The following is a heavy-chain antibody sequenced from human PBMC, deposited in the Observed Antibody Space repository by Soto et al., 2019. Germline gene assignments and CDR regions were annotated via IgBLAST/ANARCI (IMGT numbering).Heavy chain of an antibody. D-gene: IGHD6-19*01. CDR1: GGSISSYY. Sequence: SETLSLTCTVSGGSISSYYWSWIRQPPGKGLEWIGYIYYSGSTNYNPSLKSRVTISVDTSKNQFSLKLSSVTAADTAVYYCARAVAGTAFDYWGQGTLVTVSS. V-gene: IGHV4-59*01. J-gene: IGHJ4*02. CDR3: ARAVAGTAFDY. CDR2: IYYSGST.